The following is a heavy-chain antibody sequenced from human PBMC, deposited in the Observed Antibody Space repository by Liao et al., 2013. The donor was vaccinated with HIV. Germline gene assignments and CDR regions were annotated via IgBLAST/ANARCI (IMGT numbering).Heavy chain of an antibody. J-gene: IGHJ4*02. Sequence: QVQLQESGPGLVKPSETLSLTCIVSGVSTSSYSWSWIRQPAGKGLEWIGHIYPSGSTKYIPSLRSRVTMSIDTSKNQFSLKLTSVTAADTAVYYCARSGGGMDYYDSSGYPHSYFDPSGRGNPRSPSPQ. CDR1: GVSTSSYS. V-gene: IGHV4-4*07. D-gene: IGHD3-22*01. CDR2: IYPSGST. CDR3: ARSGGGMDYYDSSGYPHSYFDP.